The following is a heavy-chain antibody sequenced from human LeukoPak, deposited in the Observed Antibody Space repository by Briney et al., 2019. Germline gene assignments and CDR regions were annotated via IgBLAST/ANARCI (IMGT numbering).Heavy chain of an antibody. D-gene: IGHD3-10*01. CDR2: IYYSGST. CDR3: ARGRGEGRGIAMIRGVRAPSYNWFDP. V-gene: IGHV4-39*07. Sequence: SETLSLTCTVSGGSISSSSYYWGWIRQPPGKGLEWIGSIYYSGSTYYNPSLKSRVTISVDTSKNQFSLKLSSVTAADMALYYCARGRGEGRGIAMIRGVRAPSYNWFDPWGHGTLVTVSS. CDR1: GGSISSSSYY. J-gene: IGHJ5*02.